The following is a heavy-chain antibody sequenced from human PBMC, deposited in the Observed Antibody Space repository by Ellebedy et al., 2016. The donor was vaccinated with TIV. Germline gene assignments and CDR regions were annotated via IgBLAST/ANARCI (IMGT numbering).Heavy chain of an antibody. CDR2: IYYSGST. D-gene: IGHD1-26*01. CDR3: GTVVGATVDI. J-gene: IGHJ3*02. CDR1: GGSISSRSYY. V-gene: IGHV4-39*01. Sequence: SETLSLTXTVSGGSISSRSYYWGWIRQPPGKGLEWIGSIYYSGSTYYNPSLKSRVTISVDTSKNQFSLKLRSVTAADTAVYYCGTVVGATVDIWGQGTMVTVSS.